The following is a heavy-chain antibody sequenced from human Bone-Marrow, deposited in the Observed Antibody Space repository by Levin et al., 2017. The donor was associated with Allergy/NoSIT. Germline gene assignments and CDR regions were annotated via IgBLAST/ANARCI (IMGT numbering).Heavy chain of an antibody. CDR1: GVSISSSNW. CDR3: AKDRVVGGEWGDHFYGMDV. V-gene: IGHV4-4*02. CDR2: IYYSGRT. Sequence: SETLSLTCAVSGVSISSSNWWSWVRQSPGKRLEWIGEIYYSGRTNYNPSLNSRVTISVDKSKNQFSLKLTSMTAAATAIYYCAKDRVVGGEWGDHFYGMDVWGQGTTVTVSS. J-gene: IGHJ6*02. D-gene: IGHD3-16*01.